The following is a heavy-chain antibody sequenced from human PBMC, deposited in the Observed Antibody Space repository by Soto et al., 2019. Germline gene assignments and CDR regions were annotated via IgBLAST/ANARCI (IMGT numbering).Heavy chain of an antibody. CDR2: IYYSGST. CDR1: GGSISSYY. J-gene: IGHJ4*02. Sequence: QVQLQESGPGLVKPSETLSLTCTVSGGSISSYYWSWIRQPPGKGLEWIGYIYYSGSTNYNPSLKSRVTISVDPSKNQFSLKLSSVTAADTAVYYCARRYYGRTSHFDYWGQGTLVTVSS. CDR3: ARRYYGRTSHFDY. V-gene: IGHV4-59*08. D-gene: IGHD2-2*01.